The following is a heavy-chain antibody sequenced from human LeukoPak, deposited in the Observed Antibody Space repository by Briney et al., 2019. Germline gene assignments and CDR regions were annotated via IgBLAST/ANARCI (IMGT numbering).Heavy chain of an antibody. Sequence: GGSLRLSCAASGFTFSSYAMSWVRQAPGKGLEWVSAISGSGGSTYYADSVKGRFTISRDNSKDTLYLQMNSLRAEDTAVYYCARVSSSWYIGAFDIWGQGTMVTVSS. CDR1: GFTFSSYA. CDR3: ARVSSSWYIGAFDI. D-gene: IGHD6-13*01. V-gene: IGHV3-23*01. J-gene: IGHJ3*02. CDR2: ISGSGGST.